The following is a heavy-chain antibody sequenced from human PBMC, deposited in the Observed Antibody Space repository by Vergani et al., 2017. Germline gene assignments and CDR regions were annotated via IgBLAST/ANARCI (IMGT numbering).Heavy chain of an antibody. CDR2: ISGSGGST. CDR3: EKSPRIAARFSYFDY. V-gene: IGHV3-23*04. CDR1: GFTFSNAW. Sequence: EVQLVESGGGLVKPGGSLRLSCAASGFTFSNAWMSWVRQAPGKGLEWVSAISGSGGSTYYADSVKGRFTISRDNSKNTLYLQMSSLRAEDTAVYYCEKSPRIAARFSYFDYWGQGTLVTVSS. D-gene: IGHD6-6*01. J-gene: IGHJ4*02.